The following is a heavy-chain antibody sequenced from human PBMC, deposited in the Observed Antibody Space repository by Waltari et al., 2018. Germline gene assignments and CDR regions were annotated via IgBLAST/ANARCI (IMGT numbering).Heavy chain of an antibody. D-gene: IGHD3-3*01. CDR3: MTVSIFSGGY. CDR2: IQSDGSNT. V-gene: IGHV3-30*02. CDR1: GFACSNYV. J-gene: IGHJ4*02. Sequence: QVQLEQSGGGVVQPGGSLRLSCVASGFACSNYVMHWVRQAPGKGLAWVAFIQSDGSNTNYADSVKGRFTISRDNSKNTLYVQMNSLRPEDTAVYFCMTVSIFSGGYWGQGSLVTVSS.